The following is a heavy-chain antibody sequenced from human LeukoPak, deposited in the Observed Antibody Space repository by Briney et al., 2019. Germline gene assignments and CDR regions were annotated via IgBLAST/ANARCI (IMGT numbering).Heavy chain of an antibody. CDR2: IKQDGSEK. J-gene: IGHJ4*02. Sequence: GGSLRLSCAASGFTFSSYWMSWVRQAPGKGLEWVANIKQDGSEKYYVDSVKGRFTISRDNAKNSLYLQVNSLRAEDTAVYYCARDGIAAAGYYFDYWGQGTLVTVSS. D-gene: IGHD6-13*01. CDR3: ARDGIAAAGYYFDY. V-gene: IGHV3-7*01. CDR1: GFTFSSYW.